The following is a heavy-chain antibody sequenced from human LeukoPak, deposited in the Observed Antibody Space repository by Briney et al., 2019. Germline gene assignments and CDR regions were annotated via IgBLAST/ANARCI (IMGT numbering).Heavy chain of an antibody. V-gene: IGHV1-46*01. CDR3: ARDREHGRVDFWSGPVDY. CDR1: GYTFTRYF. CDR2: INPSGGST. D-gene: IGHD3-3*01. Sequence: GASVKVSCKASGYTFTRYFMHWVRQAPGQGLEWMGIINPSGGSTKYAQKFQGRVTMTRDTSTSTVYMELSSLRSEDTAVYYCARDREHGRVDFWSGPVDYWGQGTLVTVSS. J-gene: IGHJ4*02.